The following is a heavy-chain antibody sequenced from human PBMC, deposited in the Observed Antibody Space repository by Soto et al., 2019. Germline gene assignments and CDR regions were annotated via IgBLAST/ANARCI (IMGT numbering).Heavy chain of an antibody. D-gene: IGHD3-9*01. Sequence: GGSLRLSCAASGFTFSNAWMSWVRQAPGKGLEWVGRIKSKTDGGTTDYAAPVKGRFTISRDDSKNTLYLQMNSLKTEDTAVYYCTTGAWAILTGQATSGDDYWGQGTLVTVSS. V-gene: IGHV3-15*01. CDR3: TTGAWAILTGQATSGDDY. J-gene: IGHJ4*02. CDR1: GFTFSNAW. CDR2: IKSKTDGGTT.